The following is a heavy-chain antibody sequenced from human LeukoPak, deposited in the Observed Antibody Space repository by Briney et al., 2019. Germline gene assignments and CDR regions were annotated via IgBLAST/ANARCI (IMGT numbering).Heavy chain of an antibody. CDR1: GGSISSSSYY. D-gene: IGHD3-22*01. Sequence: SETLSLTCTVSGGSISSSSYYWGWIRQPPGKGLEWIGSIYYSGSTYYNPSLKSRVAISVDTSKNQFSLKLSSVTAADTAVYYCAGWYYYDSSGYQYYFDYWGQGTQVTVSS. CDR2: IYYSGST. V-gene: IGHV4-39*07. CDR3: AGWYYYDSSGYQYYFDY. J-gene: IGHJ4*02.